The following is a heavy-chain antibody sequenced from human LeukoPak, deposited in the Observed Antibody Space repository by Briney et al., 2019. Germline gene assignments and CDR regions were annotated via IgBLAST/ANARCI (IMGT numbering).Heavy chain of an antibody. CDR1: GGSISRGSYF. Sequence: SETLSLTCTVSGGSISRGSYFWGWIRQPPGRGLEWIGSIYHSGSTYYNPSLKSRVTISVDTSKNQFSLKLSSVTAADTAVYYCARGGGLNYYYYYMDVWGKGTTVTISS. V-gene: IGHV4-39*07. CDR3: ARGGGLNYYYYYMDV. CDR2: IYHSGST. D-gene: IGHD3-16*01. J-gene: IGHJ6*03.